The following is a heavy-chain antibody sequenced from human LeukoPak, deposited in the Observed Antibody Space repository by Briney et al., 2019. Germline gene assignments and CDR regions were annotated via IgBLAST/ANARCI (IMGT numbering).Heavy chain of an antibody. V-gene: IGHV3-33*01. CDR1: GFTFSSYG. CDR3: ARDAYYDSSGYYYDY. Sequence: PGGSLKLSCAASGFTFSSYGMHWVRKAPGQGLEWVAVIWSDGSNKYYADSVKGRFTITRDNSKNTLYLQMDSLRAEDTAVYYCARDAYYDSSGYYYDYWGQGTLVTVSS. D-gene: IGHD3-22*01. CDR2: IWSDGSNK. J-gene: IGHJ4*02.